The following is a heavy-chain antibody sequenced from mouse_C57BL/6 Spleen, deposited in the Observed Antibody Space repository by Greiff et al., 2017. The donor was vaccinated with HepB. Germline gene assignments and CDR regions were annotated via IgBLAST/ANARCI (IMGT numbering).Heavy chain of an antibody. J-gene: IGHJ4*01. V-gene: IGHV5-9-1*02. CDR2: ISSGGDYI. Sequence: EVQRVESGEGLVKPGGSLKLSCAASGFTFSSYAMSWVRQTPEKRLEWVAYISSGGDYIYYADTVKGRFTISRDNARNTLYLQMSSLKSEDTAMYYCTRDRGDYDSYYYAMDYWGQGTSVTVSS. CDR3: TRDRGDYDSYYYAMDY. CDR1: GFTFSSYA. D-gene: IGHD2-4*01.